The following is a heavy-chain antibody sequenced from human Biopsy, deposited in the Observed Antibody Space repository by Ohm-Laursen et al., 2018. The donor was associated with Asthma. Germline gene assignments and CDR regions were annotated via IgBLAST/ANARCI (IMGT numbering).Heavy chain of an antibody. CDR1: GGSMSSSSYY. Sequence: GTLSLTCTVSGGSMSSSSYYWGWIRQPPGKGLEWMGSISYTGSAYHNPSLKSRVTISVDTSKNHFSLKLSSVTAADTAVDYCARHWDWGSFFDYWGQGTPVTVSS. D-gene: IGHD7-27*01. V-gene: IGHV4-39*01. CDR3: ARHWDWGSFFDY. J-gene: IGHJ4*02. CDR2: ISYTGSA.